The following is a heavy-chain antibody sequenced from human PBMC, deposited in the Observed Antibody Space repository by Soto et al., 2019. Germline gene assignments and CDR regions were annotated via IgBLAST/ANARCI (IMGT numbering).Heavy chain of an antibody. CDR1: GFTVSHNY. CDR3: ARGVFCTDGECYLVDY. J-gene: IGHJ4*01. CDR2: IYSDERT. D-gene: IGHD2-8*01. V-gene: IGHV3-66*01. Sequence: EVQLVESGGDLVQPGGSLRLSCTVSGFTVSHNYMYWVRQAPGQGLEWVSVIYSDERTFSSDSVNGRFTISRDNSKNTIYLQMNSLRAEDTAVYYCARGVFCTDGECYLVDYWGQGTLVTVSS.